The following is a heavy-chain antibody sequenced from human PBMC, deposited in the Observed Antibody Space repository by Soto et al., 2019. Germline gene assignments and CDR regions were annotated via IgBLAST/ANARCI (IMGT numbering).Heavy chain of an antibody. Sequence: GASVKVSCKASGYTFSSYGISWVRLAPGRGLEWMGWISAYNGNTYYVQTLQDRVTMAIDTSTSTAYMELRSLRSDDTALYYCAREAAGVSRYDYWGQGTQVTVSS. V-gene: IGHV1-18*01. J-gene: IGHJ4*02. CDR1: GYTFSSYG. CDR3: AREAAGVSRYDY. D-gene: IGHD6-13*01. CDR2: ISAYNGNT.